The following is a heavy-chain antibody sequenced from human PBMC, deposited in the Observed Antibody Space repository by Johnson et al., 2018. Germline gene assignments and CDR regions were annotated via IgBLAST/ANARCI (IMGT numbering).Heavy chain of an antibody. CDR1: GGSISSGDYY. CDR2: IDYSGST. V-gene: IGHV4-31*03. J-gene: IGHJ3*02. Sequence: VQLVESGPGLVKPSQTLSLTCTVSGGSISSGDYYWNWIRQHPGQGLEWIGYIDYSGSTYYNPSLKSRVTISVDTSKNQFSLKLSPVTAADTADYYCAREGIGGAFDIWGQGTMVTVSS. D-gene: IGHD3-16*01. CDR3: AREGIGGAFDI.